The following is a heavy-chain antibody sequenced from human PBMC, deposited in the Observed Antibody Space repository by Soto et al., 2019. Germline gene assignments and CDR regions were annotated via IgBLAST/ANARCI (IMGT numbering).Heavy chain of an antibody. D-gene: IGHD3-16*02. CDR3: TRDMFTFGRVIVIWAFDI. Sequence: EGSLRLSCAASGFTFSSYSMNWVRQAPGKGLEWVSYISSSSSTIYYADSVKGRFTISRDNAKNSLYLQMNSLRAEDTAVYYCTRDMFTFGRVIVIWAFDIWGQGTMVTVSS. J-gene: IGHJ3*02. V-gene: IGHV3-48*01. CDR1: GFTFSSYS. CDR2: ISSSSSTI.